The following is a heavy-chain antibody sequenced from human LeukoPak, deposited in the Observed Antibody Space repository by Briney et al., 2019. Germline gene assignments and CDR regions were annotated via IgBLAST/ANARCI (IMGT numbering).Heavy chain of an antibody. CDR3: ARVAFDYYDSSGYGGYYYYMDV. J-gene: IGHJ6*03. CDR2: IYYSGTT. CDR1: GGSISTYY. V-gene: IGHV4-59*08. D-gene: IGHD3-22*01. Sequence: SETLSLTCTVSGGSISTYYWNWIRQPPGKGLEWIGYIYYSGTTNYNPSLKSRVSMSVDTSKNQFSLKLSSVTAADTAVYYCARVAFDYYDSSGYGGYYYYMDVWGKGTTVTISS.